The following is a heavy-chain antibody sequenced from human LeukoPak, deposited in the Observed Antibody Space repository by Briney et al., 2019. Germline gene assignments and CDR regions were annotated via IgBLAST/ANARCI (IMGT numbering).Heavy chain of an antibody. V-gene: IGHV3-30*18. CDR2: ISYDGSDK. CDR1: GFTFSGYG. CDR3: AKDRATSGYTYGYAIDY. D-gene: IGHD5-18*01. J-gene: IGHJ4*02. Sequence: GGSLRLSCAASGFTFSGYGMHWVRQAPGKGLEWVAVISYDGSDKYYADSVKGRFTISRDNSKKTLYLQMNSLRAEGTAVYYCAKDRATSGYTYGYAIDYWGQGTLVTVSS.